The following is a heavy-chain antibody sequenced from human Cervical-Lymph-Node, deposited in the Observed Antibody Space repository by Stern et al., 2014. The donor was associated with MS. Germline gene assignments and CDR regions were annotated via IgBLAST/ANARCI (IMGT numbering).Heavy chain of an antibody. J-gene: IGHJ4*02. CDR3: ARGNWNYEGMGY. V-gene: IGHV3-33*01. D-gene: IGHD1-7*01. CDR1: GFTFSNYG. Sequence: DQLVESGGGVVQPGRSLRLSCAASGFTFSNYGMHWVRQAPGKGLEWLAVIWDDGNKKYYADPVKGRFTISRDNSKNTLFLQMSSLTAEDTALYYCARGNWNYEGMGYWGQGTLVTVSS. CDR2: IWDDGNKK.